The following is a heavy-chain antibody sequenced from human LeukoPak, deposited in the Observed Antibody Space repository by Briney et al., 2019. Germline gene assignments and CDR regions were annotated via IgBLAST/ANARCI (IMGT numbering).Heavy chain of an antibody. CDR3: ARGRNGGELVY. CDR1: GFTFSNYD. V-gene: IGHV3-30*14. CDR2: ISYDGSNK. J-gene: IGHJ4*02. D-gene: IGHD1-7*01. Sequence: PGGSLRLSCAASGFTFSNYDIHWVRQAPGKGLEWVTVISYDGSNKYYADSVKGRFTISRDNSKNTLYLQMNTLGVEDTAVYFCARGRNGGELVYWGQGTLVTVPS.